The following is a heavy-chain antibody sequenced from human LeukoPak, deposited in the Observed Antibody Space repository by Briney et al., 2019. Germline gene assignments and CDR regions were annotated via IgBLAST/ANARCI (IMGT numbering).Heavy chain of an antibody. CDR1: GFTFGDYA. CDR2: IRSKSYGGTT. V-gene: IGHV3-49*04. D-gene: IGHD6-6*01. Sequence: GGSLRLSCTASGFTFGDYAVSWVRQAPGKGLEWLGFIRSKSYGGTTEYAASVKGRFTISRDDSKRIAYLQMNSLKTEGTAVYYGTGDHVGSSSSDYWGQGTLGTVSS. CDR3: TGDHVGSSSSDY. J-gene: IGHJ4*02.